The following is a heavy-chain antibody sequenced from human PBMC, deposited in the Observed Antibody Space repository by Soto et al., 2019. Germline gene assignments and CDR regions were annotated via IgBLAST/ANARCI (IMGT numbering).Heavy chain of an antibody. CDR2: MYYSGST. CDR3: ARAGAATLSDY. D-gene: IGHD2-15*01. Sequence: SETLSLPCTVSGGYISSYCCSWIRQPPGKGLEWIGYMYYSGSTNYNPSLKSRVTISVDTSKNQFSLKLSSVTAADTAVYYCARAGAATLSDYWGQGTLVTVSS. CDR1: GGYISSYC. J-gene: IGHJ4*02. V-gene: IGHV4-59*01.